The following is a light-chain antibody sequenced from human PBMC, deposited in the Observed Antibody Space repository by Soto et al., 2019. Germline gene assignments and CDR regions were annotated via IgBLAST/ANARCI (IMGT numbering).Light chain of an antibody. CDR2: VAS. CDR1: QSISSY. Sequence: DIQMTPSPSSLSASVGDRVTITCRASQSISSYLNWYQQKPGKAPKFLIYVASTLQSGVPSRFSGSGSGTDFTLTINSLQPEDFATYYCQQSYRSPCSFGQGTKLEIK. CDR3: QQSYRSPCS. V-gene: IGKV1-39*01. J-gene: IGKJ2*02.